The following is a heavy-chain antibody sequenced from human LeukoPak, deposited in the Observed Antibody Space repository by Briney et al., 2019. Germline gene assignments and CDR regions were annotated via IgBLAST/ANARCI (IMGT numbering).Heavy chain of an antibody. CDR2: INHSGST. CDR3: ARSIAAAGRNYYYYGMDV. CDR1: GGSFSGYY. J-gene: IGHJ6*02. D-gene: IGHD6-13*01. Sequence: PSETLSLTCAVYGGSFSGYYWSWIRQPPGKGLEWIGEINHSGSTNYNPSLKSRVTISVDTSKNQFSLKLSSVTAADTAVYYCARSIAAAGRNYYYYGMDVWGQGTTVTVSS. V-gene: IGHV4-34*01.